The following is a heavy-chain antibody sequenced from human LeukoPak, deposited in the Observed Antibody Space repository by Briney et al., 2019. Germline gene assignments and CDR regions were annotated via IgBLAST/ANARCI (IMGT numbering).Heavy chain of an antibody. V-gene: IGHV4-34*01. CDR2: INHSGST. CDR1: GGSFSGYY. CDR3: ARGVGGIVVVVAATRDYYYYGMDV. Sequence: SETLSLTCAVYGGSFSGYYWSWVRQPPGKGLEWIGEINHSGSTNYNPSLKSRVTISVDTSKNQFSLKLSSVTAADTAVYYCARGVGGIVVVVAATRDYYYYGMDVWGQGTTVTVSS. D-gene: IGHD2-15*01. J-gene: IGHJ6*02.